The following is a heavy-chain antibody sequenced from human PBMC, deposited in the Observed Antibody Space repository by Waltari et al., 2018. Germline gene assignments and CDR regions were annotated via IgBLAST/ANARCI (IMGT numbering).Heavy chain of an antibody. CDR1: GYTFTGYY. CDR2: INPNSGGT. CDR3: ARARITMVRGVIPRIGY. J-gene: IGHJ4*02. D-gene: IGHD3-10*01. Sequence: QVQLVQSGAEVKKPGASVKVSCKASGYTFTGYYMHWVRQAPGQGLEWMGLINPNSGGTNYAQKFQGRVTMTRDTSISTAYMELSRLRSDDTAVYYWARARITMVRGVIPRIGYWGQGTLVTVSS. V-gene: IGHV1-2*02.